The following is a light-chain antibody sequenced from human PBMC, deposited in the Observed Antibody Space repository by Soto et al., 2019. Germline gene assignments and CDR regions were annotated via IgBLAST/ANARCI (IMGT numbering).Light chain of an antibody. Sequence: ETVMTQSPVALSVSPGERATLSCRARQNVRKNLAWYQQKPGQAPRLLIYGASTRATGIPARFSGSGSGTEFTLTISSLQSEDFAVYYCQQYNNWPQALGQGTKVDIK. V-gene: IGKV3-15*01. CDR3: QQYNNWPQA. CDR2: GAS. CDR1: QNVRKN. J-gene: IGKJ1*01.